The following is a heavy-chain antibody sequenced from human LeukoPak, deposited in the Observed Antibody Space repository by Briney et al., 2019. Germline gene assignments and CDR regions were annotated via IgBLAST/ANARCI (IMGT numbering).Heavy chain of an antibody. CDR2: MNPNSGNT. J-gene: IGHJ6*03. CDR3: ARSPLNSWRYYYYYYYMDV. CDR1: GYTFTSYD. Sequence: WASVKVSCKASGYTFTSYDINWVRQATGQGLEWMGWMNPNSGNTGYAQKFQGRVTITRNTSISTVYMELSSLRSEDTAVYYCARSPLNSWRYYYYYYYMDVWGKGTTVTVSS. D-gene: IGHD6-13*01. V-gene: IGHV1-8*03.